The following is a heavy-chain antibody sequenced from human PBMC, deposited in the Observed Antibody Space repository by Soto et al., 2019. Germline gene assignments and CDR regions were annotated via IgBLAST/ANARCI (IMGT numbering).Heavy chain of an antibody. CDR2: IRSKAYGGTT. D-gene: IGHD5-18*01. CDR1: GFTFGDYA. CDR3: TRGVDTARYYYYYGMDV. V-gene: IGHV3-49*04. Sequence: SLRLSCTVSGFTFGDYAMSWVRQAPGKGLEWVGFIRSKAYGGTTEYAASVKGRFTISRDDSKSIAYLQMNSLKTEDTAVYYCTRGVDTARYYYYYGMDVWGQGTTVTVSS. J-gene: IGHJ6*02.